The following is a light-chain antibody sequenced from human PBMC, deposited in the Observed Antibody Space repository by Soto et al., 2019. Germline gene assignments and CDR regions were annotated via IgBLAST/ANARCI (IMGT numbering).Light chain of an antibody. CDR2: GAS. J-gene: IGKJ3*01. Sequence: EIVMTQSPATLSVSPGERATLSCRASQSVSSNLAWYQQKPGQAPRLLIYGASTRATGIPARFSGSGSGTEFTLTISSLQSADFALYYCQQYNNWPFTFGPGTKVDI. V-gene: IGKV3-15*01. CDR1: QSVSSN. CDR3: QQYNNWPFT.